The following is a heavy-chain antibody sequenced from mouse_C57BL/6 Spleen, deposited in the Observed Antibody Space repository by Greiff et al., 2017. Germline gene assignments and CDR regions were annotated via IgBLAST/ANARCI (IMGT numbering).Heavy chain of an antibody. D-gene: IGHD1-1*01. Sequence: QVQLQQSGAELVRPGSSVKLSCKASGYTFTSYWMHWVKQRPIQGLEWIGNIDPSDSETHYNQKFKDKATLTVDKSSSTAYMQLSSLTSEDSAVYDCARRGYGSSPMDYWGQGTSVTVSS. CDR2: IDPSDSET. CDR3: ARRGYGSSPMDY. J-gene: IGHJ4*01. CDR1: GYTFTSYW. V-gene: IGHV1-52*01.